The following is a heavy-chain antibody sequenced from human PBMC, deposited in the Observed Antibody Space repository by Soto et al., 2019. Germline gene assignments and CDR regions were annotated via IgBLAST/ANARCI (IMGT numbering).Heavy chain of an antibody. Sequence: GGSLRLSCAASGFTFSSYGMHWVRQAPGKGLEWVAVIWYDGSNKYYADSVKGRFTISRDNSKNTLYLQMNSLRAEDTAVYYCAKGGRYCSGGSCYLVYYYYMDVWGKGTTVTVSS. V-gene: IGHV3-33*06. CDR1: GFTFSSYG. CDR2: IWYDGSNK. D-gene: IGHD2-15*01. J-gene: IGHJ6*03. CDR3: AKGGRYCSGGSCYLVYYYYMDV.